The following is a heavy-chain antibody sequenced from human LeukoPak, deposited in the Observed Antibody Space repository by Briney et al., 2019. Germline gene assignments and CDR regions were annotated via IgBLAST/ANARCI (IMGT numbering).Heavy chain of an antibody. Sequence: GGSLRLSCAASGFTFSSYVMSWVRQAPGKGLEWVSAISGSGGSTYCADSVKGRFTISRDNSKNTLYLQMNSLRAEDTAVYYCAKVARSGWSIFDYWGQGTLVTVSS. CDR1: GFTFSSYV. D-gene: IGHD6-19*01. CDR3: AKVARSGWSIFDY. CDR2: ISGSGGST. V-gene: IGHV3-23*01. J-gene: IGHJ4*02.